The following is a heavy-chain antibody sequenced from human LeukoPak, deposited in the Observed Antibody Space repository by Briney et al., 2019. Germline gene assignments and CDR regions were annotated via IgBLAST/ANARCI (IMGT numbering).Heavy chain of an antibody. Sequence: PGGSLRLPCAASGFTFSSSAMSWVRQAPGKGLYWVSAISGSGTGTYYADSVKGRFTISRDNSKNTLYLQMNCLRAEDTAVYYCAKEGGTGTRFDYWGQGTLVTVSS. CDR2: ISGSGTGT. CDR1: GFTFSSSA. D-gene: IGHD1-7*01. J-gene: IGHJ4*02. CDR3: AKEGGTGTRFDY. V-gene: IGHV3-23*01.